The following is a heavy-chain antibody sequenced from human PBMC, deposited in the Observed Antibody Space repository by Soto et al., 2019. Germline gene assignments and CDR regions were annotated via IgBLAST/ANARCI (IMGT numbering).Heavy chain of an antibody. V-gene: IGHV3-30*03. CDR3: ATRDVTTSYGMDV. J-gene: IGHJ6*02. D-gene: IGHD4-4*01. CDR2: ISYDGSNK. Sequence: QVQLVESGGGVVQPGRSLRLSCAASGFTFSSYGMHWVRQAPGKGLEWVAVISYDGSNKYYADSVKGRFTISRDNSKNTLYLQMNSLRAEDTAVYYCATRDVTTSYGMDVWGLGTTVTVSS. CDR1: GFTFSSYG.